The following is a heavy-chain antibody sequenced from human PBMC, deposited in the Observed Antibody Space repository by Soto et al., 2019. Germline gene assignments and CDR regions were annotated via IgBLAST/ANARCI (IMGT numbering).Heavy chain of an antibody. V-gene: IGHV3-30*04. Sequence: PGGSLRLSCAASGFTFSSYAMHWVRQAPGQGQEWVAVISYDGSNKYYADSVKGRFTISRDNSKSTLFLQMNSLRPEDTAVYYCARDYDSSDYYYVGSPPPPYHWGQGTLVTVSS. D-gene: IGHD3-22*01. J-gene: IGHJ4*02. CDR2: ISYDGSNK. CDR1: GFTFSSYA. CDR3: ARDYDSSDYYYVGSPPPPYH.